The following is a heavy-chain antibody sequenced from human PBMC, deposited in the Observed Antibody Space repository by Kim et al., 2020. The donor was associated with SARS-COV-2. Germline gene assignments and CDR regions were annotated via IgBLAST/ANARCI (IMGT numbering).Heavy chain of an antibody. V-gene: IGHV3-23*01. D-gene: IGHD6-19*01. J-gene: IGHJ4*02. CDR2: IRETGTKT. Sequence: GGSLRLSCAASGFTFTNYAMDWVRQAPGKGLEWVSAIRETGTKTYYADSVKGRFTISRDNSKNTLFLQMNSLRAEDTAIYFCAREVGSRGWYTVDYWAQG. CDR3: AREVGSRGWYTVDY. CDR1: GFTFTNYA.